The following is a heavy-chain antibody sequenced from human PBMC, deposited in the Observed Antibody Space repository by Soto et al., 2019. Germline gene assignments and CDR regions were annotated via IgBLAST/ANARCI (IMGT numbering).Heavy chain of an antibody. J-gene: IGHJ4*02. CDR3: AGFGVGDRDDK. V-gene: IGHV4-30-4*01. CDR1: GSYIASGDYH. CDR2: ISHSETT. D-gene: IGHD2-8*01. Sequence: SETLSLTCSVSGSYIASGDYHWTWIRQAPGKGLEWIGYISHSETTYYSPALKNRIIISSDFSMNQFSLRLNSVTAADTAVYFCAGFGVGDRDDKWGQGTLVTVSS.